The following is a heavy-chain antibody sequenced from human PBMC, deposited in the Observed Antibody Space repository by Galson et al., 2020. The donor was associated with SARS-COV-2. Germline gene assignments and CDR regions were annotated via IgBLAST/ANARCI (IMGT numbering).Heavy chain of an antibody. D-gene: IGHD3-22*01. CDR2: IYYSGST. V-gene: IGHV4-31*03. CDR3: ARARGDRITMIVVVSAFDI. CDR1: GGSISSGGYY. Sequence: ETSETLSLTCTVSGGSISSGGYYWSWIRQHPGKGLEWIGYIYYSGSTYYNPSLKSRVTISVDTSKNQFSLTLSSVTAADTAVYYCARARGDRITMIVVVSAFDIWGQGTMVTGAS. J-gene: IGHJ3*02.